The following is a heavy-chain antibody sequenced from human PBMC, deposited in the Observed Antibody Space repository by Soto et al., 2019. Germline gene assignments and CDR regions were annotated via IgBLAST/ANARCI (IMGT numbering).Heavy chain of an antibody. J-gene: IGHJ6*02. CDR1: GGSISSYY. Sequence: SETLSLTCTVSGGSISSYYWSWIRQPPGKGLEWIGYIYYSGSTNYNPSLKSRVTISVDTSKNQFSLKLSSVTAADTAVYYCARDRHFAYYYYGMDVWGQGTTVTVPS. CDR2: IYYSGST. D-gene: IGHD3-3*02. CDR3: ARDRHFAYYYYGMDV. V-gene: IGHV4-59*01.